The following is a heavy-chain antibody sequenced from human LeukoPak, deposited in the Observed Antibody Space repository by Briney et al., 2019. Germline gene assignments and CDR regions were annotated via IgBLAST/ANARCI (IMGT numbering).Heavy chain of an antibody. V-gene: IGHV1-18*01. Sequence: GASVKVSCKASGYTFTSYGISWVRQAPGQGLEWMGWISSYNGNTNYAQKLQGRVTMSTDTSTGTAYMGLRSLRSDDTAVYYCARRVAVVRRDAFDIWGQGTMVTVSS. CDR2: ISSYNGNT. J-gene: IGHJ3*02. CDR3: ARRVAVVRRDAFDI. CDR1: GYTFTSYG. D-gene: IGHD3-22*01.